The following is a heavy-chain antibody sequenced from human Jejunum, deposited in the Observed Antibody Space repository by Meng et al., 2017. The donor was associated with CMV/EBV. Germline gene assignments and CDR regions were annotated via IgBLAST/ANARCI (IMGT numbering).Heavy chain of an antibody. Sequence: FTFSYYWMSWVRQAPGKGLECVANIKEDGGEEYYVDSVKGRFTISRDNAKNSLYLQMNSLRAEDTAVYYCARSLRFLEWLSPLDYWGQGTLVTVSS. J-gene: IGHJ4*02. V-gene: IGHV3-7*01. CDR2: IKEDGGEE. CDR3: ARSLRFLEWLSPLDY. D-gene: IGHD3-3*01. CDR1: FTFSYYW.